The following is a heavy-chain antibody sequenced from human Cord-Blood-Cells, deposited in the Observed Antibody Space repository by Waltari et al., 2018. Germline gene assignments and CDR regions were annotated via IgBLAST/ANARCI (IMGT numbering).Heavy chain of an antibody. CDR3: AREMNPITMIVGGMDV. D-gene: IGHD3-22*01. Sequence: QVQPVESGGGVVRPGRSLRLSCAASGFTFSSYAMHWVRQAPGKGLEWVAVISYDGSNKYYADSVKGRFTISRDNSKNTLYLQMNSLRAEDTAVYYCAREMNPITMIVGGMDVWGQGTTVTVSS. J-gene: IGHJ6*02. V-gene: IGHV3-30*04. CDR2: ISYDGSNK. CDR1: GFTFSSYA.